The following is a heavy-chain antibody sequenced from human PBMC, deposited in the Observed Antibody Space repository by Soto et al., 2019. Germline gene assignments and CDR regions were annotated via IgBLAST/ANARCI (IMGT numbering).Heavy chain of an antibody. CDR3: ARTRNLDV. CDR2: INYSGNT. V-gene: IGHV4-34*01. J-gene: IGHJ6*02. D-gene: IGHD1-1*01. CDR1: GESLSGYY. Sequence: QVQIQQWGAGLLKPSETLSLTCAVYGESLSGYYGNWIRQSPGQGLEWIGEINYSGNTNYNPSLKSRVTISIDTSKNQFSLKLSTVTAADTAVYYCARTRNLDVWGQGTTVIVSS.